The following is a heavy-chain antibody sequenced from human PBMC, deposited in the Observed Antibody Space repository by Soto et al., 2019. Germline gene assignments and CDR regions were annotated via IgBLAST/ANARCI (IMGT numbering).Heavy chain of an antibody. CDR1: GFSISGSG. V-gene: IGHV3-73*01. CDR3: TRVDAPGDRAFDI. J-gene: IGHJ3*02. CDR2: IRDRTNGYAT. Sequence: EVQLVESVGGLVHPGGSLRLSCAASGFSISGSGIHWVRQASGKGREWVARIRDRTNGYATGYAASVQGRFSISRDDSKNKAFRKMNSLNTEDTAVYYGTRVDAPGDRAFDIWGQGTMVTVAS.